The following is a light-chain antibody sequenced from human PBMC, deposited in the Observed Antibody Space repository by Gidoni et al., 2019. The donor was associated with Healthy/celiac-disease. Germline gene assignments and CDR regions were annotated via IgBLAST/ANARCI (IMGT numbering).Light chain of an antibody. V-gene: IGKV3-20*01. CDR3: QQYGRSPTIT. CDR1: QSVSRSY. Sequence: IVFTQSPGSLSLSPGERATLSCRASQSVSRSYLAWYQKKPGQAPRLIIDGASSRATGIPDRFSGSGSGKDFTINISRLEHEDFEVYDCQQYGRSPTITFGQGTRLEIK. CDR2: GAS. J-gene: IGKJ5*01.